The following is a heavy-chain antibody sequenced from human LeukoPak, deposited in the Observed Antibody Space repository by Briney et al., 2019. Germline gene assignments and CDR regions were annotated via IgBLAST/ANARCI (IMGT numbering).Heavy chain of an antibody. CDR1: GFTVSSNY. J-gene: IGHJ4*02. CDR2: IYSGGST. V-gene: IGHV3-66*01. CDR3: ARLGSGSYHTPGYFDY. D-gene: IGHD1-26*01. Sequence: GGSLRLSCAASGFTVSSNYMSWVRQAPGKGLEWVSVIYSGGSTYYADSVKGRFTISRDNSKNTLYLQMNSLRAEDTAVYYCARLGSGSYHTPGYFDYWGQGTLVTVSS.